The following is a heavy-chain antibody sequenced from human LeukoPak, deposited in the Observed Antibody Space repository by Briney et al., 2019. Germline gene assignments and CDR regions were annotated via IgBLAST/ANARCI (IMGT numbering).Heavy chain of an antibody. D-gene: IGHD3-22*01. CDR1: GFTFSTYA. J-gene: IGHJ4*02. Sequence: GGSLRLSCAASGFTFSTYALHWVRQAPGKGLEWLTVISHHETSKYYADTVKGRFTISRDNSKNTLDLQMNSLRAEDTAVYYCARDVSVLVISWGFDSWGQGTLVTVSS. V-gene: IGHV3-30-3*01. CDR3: ARDVSVLVISWGFDS. CDR2: ISHHETSK.